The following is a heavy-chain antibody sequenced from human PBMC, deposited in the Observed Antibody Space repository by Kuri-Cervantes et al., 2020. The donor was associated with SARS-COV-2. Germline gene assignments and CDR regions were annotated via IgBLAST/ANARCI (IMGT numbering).Heavy chain of an antibody. CDR2: ISSSSSTI. CDR3: AREGYYDSSGYFDY. CDR1: GFTFSSYS. V-gene: IGHV3-48*02. D-gene: IGHD3-22*01. Sequence: GESLKISCAASGFTFSSYSMNWVRQAPGKGLEWVSYISSSSSTIYYADSVKGRFTISRDNAKNSLYLQMNSLRDEDTAVYYCAREGYYDSSGYFDYWGQGTLVPSPQ. J-gene: IGHJ4*02.